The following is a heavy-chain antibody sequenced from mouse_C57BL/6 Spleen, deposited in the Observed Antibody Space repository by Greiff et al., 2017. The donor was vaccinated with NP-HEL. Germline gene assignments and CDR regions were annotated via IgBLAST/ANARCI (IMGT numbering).Heavy chain of an antibody. D-gene: IGHD1-1*01. CDR2: ISSGSSTI. CDR1: GFTFSDYG. CDR3: ARGEGGYYYGSSPYY. Sequence: EVKLMESGGGLVKPGGSLKLSCAASGFTFSDYGMHWVRQAPEKGLEWVAYISSGSSTIYYADTVKGRFTISRDNAKNTLFLQMTSLRSEDTAMYYCARGEGGYYYGSSPYYWGQGTTLTVSS. V-gene: IGHV5-17*01. J-gene: IGHJ2*01.